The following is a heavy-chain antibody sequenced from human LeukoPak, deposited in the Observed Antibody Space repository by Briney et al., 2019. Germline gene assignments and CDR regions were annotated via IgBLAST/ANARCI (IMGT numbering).Heavy chain of an antibody. CDR1: GYTFTSYG. CDR2: ISAYNGNT. CDR3: ARDRRNIAAAGTMGY. J-gene: IGHJ4*02. V-gene: IGHV1-18*01. D-gene: IGHD6-13*01. Sequence: GASVKVSCKASGYTFTSYGISWVRQAPGQGLEGMGWISAYNGNTNYAQKLQGRVTMTTDTSTSTAYMELRSLRSDDTAVYYCARDRRNIAAAGTMGYWGQGTLVTVSS.